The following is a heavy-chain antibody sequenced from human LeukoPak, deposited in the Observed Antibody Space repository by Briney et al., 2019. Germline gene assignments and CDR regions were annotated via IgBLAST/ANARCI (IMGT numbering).Heavy chain of an antibody. V-gene: IGHV1-2*02. Sequence: ASVKVSCKASGYTSTGYYMHWVRQAPGQGLEWMGWINPNSGGTNYAQKFQGRVTMTRDTSISTAYMELSRLRSDDTAVYYCARDLYYDSSGYTNWGQGTLVTVSS. CDR3: ARDLYYDSSGYTN. CDR2: INPNSGGT. J-gene: IGHJ4*02. D-gene: IGHD3-22*01. CDR1: GYTSTGYY.